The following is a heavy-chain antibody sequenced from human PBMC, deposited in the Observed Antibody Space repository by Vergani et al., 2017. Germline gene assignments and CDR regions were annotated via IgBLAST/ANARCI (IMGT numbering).Heavy chain of an antibody. CDR2: IKQDGREK. J-gene: IGHJ2*01. V-gene: IGHV3-7*03. D-gene: IGHD3-3*01. Sequence: EVQLVESGGGLVQPGGSLRLSCAASGFTFSSYWMSWVRQAPGKGLEGVANIKQDGREKYCVDSVKGRFTISRDNAKNSLYLQMNSLRAEDTAVYYCVSDFWSGYSDATNLYFDLWGRGTLVTVSS. CDR1: GFTFSSYW. CDR3: VSDFWSGYSDATNLYFDL.